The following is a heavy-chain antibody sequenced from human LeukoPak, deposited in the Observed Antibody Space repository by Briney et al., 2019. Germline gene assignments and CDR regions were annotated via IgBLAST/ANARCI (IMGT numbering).Heavy chain of an antibody. CDR2: IYYSGST. D-gene: IGHD2-2*02. CDR3: ARRPDCSSTSCYSFWFDP. V-gene: IGHV4-30-4*08. J-gene: IGHJ5*02. CDR1: GGSISSGDYY. Sequence: SETLSLTCTVSGGSISSGDYYWSWIRQPPGKGLEWIGYIYYSGSTYYNPSLKSRVTISVDTSKIQFSLKLSSVTAADTAVYYCARRPDCSSTSCYSFWFDPWGQGTLVTVSS.